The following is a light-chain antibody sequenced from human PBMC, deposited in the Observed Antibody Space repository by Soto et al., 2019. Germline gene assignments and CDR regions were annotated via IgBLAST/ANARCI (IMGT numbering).Light chain of an antibody. V-gene: IGLV2-14*01. Sequence: QSVLTQPASVSGSPGQSITISCTGTSSDVGGYNYVSWYQQHPGKAPKLMIYEVSNRPSGFSNRFSGSKSGNTVSLTISGLQAEDEADYYCRSYTSSSTYVFGNGTKVTVL. J-gene: IGLJ1*01. CDR1: SSDVGGYNY. CDR2: EVS. CDR3: RSYTSSSTYV.